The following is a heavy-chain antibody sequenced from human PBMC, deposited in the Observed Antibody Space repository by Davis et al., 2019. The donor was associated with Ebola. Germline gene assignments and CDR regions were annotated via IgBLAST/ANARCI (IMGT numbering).Heavy chain of an antibody. J-gene: IGHJ5*02. V-gene: IGHV3-73*01. Sequence: GGSLRLSCAASGFTFSGSAMHWVRQASGKGLEWVGRISSKANSYATAYAASVKGRFTISRDDSKNTAYLQMNSLKTEDTAVYYCTRHPVAAAGTGFDPWGQGTLVTVSS. CDR2: ISSKANSYAT. CDR1: GFTFSGSA. CDR3: TRHPVAAAGTGFDP. D-gene: IGHD6-13*01.